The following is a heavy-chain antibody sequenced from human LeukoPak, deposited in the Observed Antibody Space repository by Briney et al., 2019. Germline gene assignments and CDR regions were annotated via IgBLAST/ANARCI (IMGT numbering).Heavy chain of an antibody. CDR1: GFTISSYW. D-gene: IGHD2-2*01. V-gene: IGHV3-30*02. Sequence: GGSLRLSCAASGFTISSYWMSWVRQAPGKGLEWVAFIRYDGSNKYYADSVKGRFTISRDNSKNTLYLQMNSLRAEDTAVYYCAKLYCSSTSCYQVSYYYYMDVWGKGTTVTVSS. CDR2: IRYDGSNK. CDR3: AKLYCSSTSCYQVSYYYYMDV. J-gene: IGHJ6*03.